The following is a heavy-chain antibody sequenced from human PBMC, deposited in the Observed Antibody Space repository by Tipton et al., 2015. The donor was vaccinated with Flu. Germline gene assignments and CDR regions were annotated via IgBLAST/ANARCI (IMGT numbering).Heavy chain of an antibody. CDR1: GGSISSYY. V-gene: IGHV4-39*01. Sequence: TLSLTCTVSGGSISSYYWGWIRQPPGKGLEWIGSIYYSGSTYYNPSLKSRVTISVDTSKNQFSLKLSSVTAADTAVYYCARHPPIWSGPYYFDYWGQGTLVTVSS. J-gene: IGHJ4*02. CDR3: ARHPPIWSGPYYFDY. CDR2: IYYSGST. D-gene: IGHD3-3*01.